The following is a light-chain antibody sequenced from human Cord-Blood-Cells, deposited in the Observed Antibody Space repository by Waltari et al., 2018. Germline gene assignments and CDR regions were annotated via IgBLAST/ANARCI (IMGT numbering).Light chain of an antibody. CDR2: DVS. V-gene: IGLV2-14*01. J-gene: IGLJ2*01. CDR3: SSYTSSSTLV. Sequence: QSALTQPASVSGSPGQSITISCTGTSSDVGGYNYVSWYQQHPGTSPKLMIYDVSKRTSGVSNRFSGSKSGTTSSLTISGLQAEDEADYYCSSYTSSSTLVFGGGTKLTVL. CDR1: SSDVGGYNY.